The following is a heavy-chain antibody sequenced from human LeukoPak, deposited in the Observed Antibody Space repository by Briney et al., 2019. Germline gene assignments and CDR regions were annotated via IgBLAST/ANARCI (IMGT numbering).Heavy chain of an antibody. CDR3: TAEKNGSPHY. J-gene: IGHJ4*02. D-gene: IGHD2-8*01. Sequence: SETLSLTCTVSRGSVSSSTYYWSWVRQPPGKGLEWIASIYYTGSTYYNPSLKSRVTISPDMSKNEFFLTMTSVTAADTAVYFCTAEKNGSPHYWGQGTQVTVSS. CDR1: RGSVSSSTYY. V-gene: IGHV4-39*07. CDR2: IYYTGST.